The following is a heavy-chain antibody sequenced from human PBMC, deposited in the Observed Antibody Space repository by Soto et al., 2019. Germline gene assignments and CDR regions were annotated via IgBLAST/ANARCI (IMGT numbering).Heavy chain of an antibody. CDR3: ARGYGDYELSFDY. D-gene: IGHD4-17*01. Sequence: GASVKVSCKASGGTFSSYTISWVRQAPGQGLEWMGRIIPILGIANYAQKFQGRVTITADKSTSTAYMELSSLRSEDTAVYYCARGYGDYELSFDYWGQGTLVTVSS. CDR2: IIPILGIA. V-gene: IGHV1-69*02. J-gene: IGHJ4*02. CDR1: GGTFSSYT.